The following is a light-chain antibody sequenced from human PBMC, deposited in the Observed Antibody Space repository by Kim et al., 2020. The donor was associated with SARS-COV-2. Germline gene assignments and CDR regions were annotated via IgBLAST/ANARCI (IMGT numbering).Light chain of an antibody. Sequence: ASVGERVTITCRASQGITNSLAWYQQKPGNVPKVLIYDASALHSGVPSRFSGSGSGTDFTLTISSLQPEDVATYYCQKYNAAPWTFGQGTKVDIK. V-gene: IGKV1-27*01. CDR1: QGITNS. CDR2: DAS. CDR3: QKYNAAPWT. J-gene: IGKJ1*01.